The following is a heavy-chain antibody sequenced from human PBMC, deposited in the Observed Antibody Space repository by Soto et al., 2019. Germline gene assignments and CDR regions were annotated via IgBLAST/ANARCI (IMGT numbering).Heavy chain of an antibody. V-gene: IGHV3-21*01. CDR2: ISSSSSYI. CDR3: ARDPTEDIVVVPAATSEASWFDP. J-gene: IGHJ5*02. Sequence: GGSLRLSCVASGFAFRSYGMNWVRQAPGKGLEWVSSISSSSSYIYYADSVKGRFTISRDNAKNSLYLQMNSLRAEDTAVYYCARDPTEDIVVVPAATSEASWFDPWGQGTLVTVSS. CDR1: GFAFRSYG. D-gene: IGHD2-2*01.